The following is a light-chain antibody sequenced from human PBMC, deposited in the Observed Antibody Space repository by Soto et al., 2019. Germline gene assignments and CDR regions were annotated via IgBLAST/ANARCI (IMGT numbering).Light chain of an antibody. V-gene: IGLV1-47*01. Sequence: QAVVTQPPSASGTPGQRVTISCSGSSSNIGTNYVYWYQHLPGTAPKLLIDRNNQRPSGVPDRFSGSKSGTSASLAISGLRSEDEADYYCAAWDDSVSGSVFGTGTKVTVL. CDR2: RNN. J-gene: IGLJ1*01. CDR1: SSNIGTNY. CDR3: AAWDDSVSGSV.